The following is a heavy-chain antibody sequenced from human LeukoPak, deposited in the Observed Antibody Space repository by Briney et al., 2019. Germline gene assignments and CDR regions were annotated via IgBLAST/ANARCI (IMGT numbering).Heavy chain of an antibody. Sequence: GGSLRLSCAASGFTFSDYYMSWIRQAPGKGLEWISYISTTGTTIYYADSVEGRFTISRDNGKNSLYLQMNSLRAEDTAVYYCARVVGSDFQGGDWFDPWGQGTLVTVSS. CDR3: ARVVGSDFQGGDWFDP. CDR1: GFTFSDYY. J-gene: IGHJ5*02. V-gene: IGHV3-11*04. D-gene: IGHD3-10*01. CDR2: ISTTGTTI.